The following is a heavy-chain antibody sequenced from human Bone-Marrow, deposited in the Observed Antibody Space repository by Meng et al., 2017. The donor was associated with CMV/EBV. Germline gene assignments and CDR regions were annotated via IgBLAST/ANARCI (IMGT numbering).Heavy chain of an antibody. CDR1: GGSISSGGYY. V-gene: IGHV4-31*03. CDR3: ARSGEVEVYYFDY. CDR2: IYYSGST. J-gene: IGHJ4*02. D-gene: IGHD5-24*01. Sequence: LRLSCTVSGGSISSGGYYWSWIRQHPGKGLEWIGYIYYSGSTYYNPSLKSRVTISADTSKNQFSLKLSSVTAADTAVYYCARSGEVEVYYFDYWGQGTLVTVSS.